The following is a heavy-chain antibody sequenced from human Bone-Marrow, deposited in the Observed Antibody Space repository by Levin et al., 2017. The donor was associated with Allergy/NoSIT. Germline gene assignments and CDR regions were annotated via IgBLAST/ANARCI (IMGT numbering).Heavy chain of an antibody. Sequence: LTGGSLRLSCAPSGFTFSSYGMHWVRQAPGKGLEWVAMIWFDGTDKYYADSVKGRFTISRDNSKNSLFLQMNSLTVEDTAVYYCARESHSDSSGFLIDYWGQGTLVTVSS. CDR2: IWFDGTDK. CDR1: GFTFSSYG. D-gene: IGHD3-22*01. J-gene: IGHJ4*02. CDR3: ARESHSDSSGFLIDY. V-gene: IGHV3-33*01.